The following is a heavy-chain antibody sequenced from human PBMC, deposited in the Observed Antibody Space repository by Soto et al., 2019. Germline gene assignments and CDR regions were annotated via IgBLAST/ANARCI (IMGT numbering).Heavy chain of an antibody. Sequence: SETLSLTCTVSGGSISGGVHSWSWIRQPPGKGLEWIGHIFDSGSTYYNPSLKSRLTISVDTSKNQFSLRLSSVTAADTAVYYCASANGLRLVELSWGGPNWFDLWGQGTLVTVSS. D-gene: IGHD3-16*02. CDR2: IFDSGST. CDR3: ASANGLRLVELSWGGPNWFDL. CDR1: GGSISGGVHS. J-gene: IGHJ5*02. V-gene: IGHV4-30-4*01.